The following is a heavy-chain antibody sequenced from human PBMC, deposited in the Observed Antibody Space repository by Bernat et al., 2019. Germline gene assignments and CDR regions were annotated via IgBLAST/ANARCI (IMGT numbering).Heavy chain of an antibody. CDR3: TTDPTQYGDYGFDY. J-gene: IGHJ4*02. Sequence: EVQLVESGGGLVKPGGSLRLSCAASGFTFTNAWMNWVRQAPGKGLEWVGCIKSKTDGGTTDYAAPVKGRFSISRDDSKKTVYLQMNSLKTEDTAVYYCTTDPTQYGDYGFDYWGQGTLVTVSS. CDR1: GFTFTNAW. D-gene: IGHD4-17*01. CDR2: IKSKTDGGTT. V-gene: IGHV3-15*07.